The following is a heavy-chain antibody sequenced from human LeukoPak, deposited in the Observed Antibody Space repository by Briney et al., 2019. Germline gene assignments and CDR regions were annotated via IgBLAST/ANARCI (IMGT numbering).Heavy chain of an antibody. CDR1: GFTFGNAW. CDR3: TTRLTYYYDSSPYYGFDY. J-gene: IGHJ4*02. D-gene: IGHD3-22*01. V-gene: IGHV3-15*01. Sequence: PGGSLRLSFAASGFTFGNAWMSWVRQAPGKGLEWVGRIKSKTDGGTTDYAAPVKGRFTISRDDSKNTLYLQLNSLKTEDTAVYYCTTRLTYYYDSSPYYGFDYWGQGTLVTVSS. CDR2: IKSKTDGGTT.